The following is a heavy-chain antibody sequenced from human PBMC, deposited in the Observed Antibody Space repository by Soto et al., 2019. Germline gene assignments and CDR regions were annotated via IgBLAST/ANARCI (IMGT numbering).Heavy chain of an antibody. CDR2: INHSGST. CDR3: ARVSSIAARKNWFDP. D-gene: IGHD6-6*01. V-gene: IGHV4-34*01. J-gene: IGHJ5*02. CDR1: GGSFSGYY. Sequence: SETLSLTCAVYGGSFSGYYWSWIRQPPGKGLEWIGEINHSGSTNYNPSLKSRVTISVDTSKNQFSLKLSSVTAADTAVYYCARVSSIAARKNWFDPWGQGTLVTVS.